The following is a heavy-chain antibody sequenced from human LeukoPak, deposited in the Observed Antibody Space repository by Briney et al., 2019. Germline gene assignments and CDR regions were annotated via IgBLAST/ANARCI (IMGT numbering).Heavy chain of an antibody. CDR3: ARGIKDIVATIGGG. CDR2: ISSSSSYI. V-gene: IGHV3-21*01. J-gene: IGHJ4*02. CDR1: GFTFSSYT. D-gene: IGHD5-12*01. Sequence: GGSLRLSCAASGFTFSSYTMNWVRQAPGKGLEWFSSISSSSSYIYYADSVKGRFTISRDNAKNSLYLQMNSLRAEDTAVYYCARGIKDIVATIGGGWGQGTLVTVSS.